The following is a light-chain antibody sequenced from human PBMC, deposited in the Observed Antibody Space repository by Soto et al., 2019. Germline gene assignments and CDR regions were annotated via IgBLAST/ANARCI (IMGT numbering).Light chain of an antibody. J-gene: IGLJ3*02. CDR1: SSDVGAYNY. CDR3: NSYTTTSTWV. V-gene: IGLV2-14*01. CDR2: DVS. Sequence: QSALTQPASVSGSPGQSISISCTGTSSDVGAYNYVSWYQQHPGKAPKLVIYDVSDRPSGVSNRFSGSKSGNTASLTISGLQAEDEADYYCNSYTTTSTWVFGGGTKVTVL.